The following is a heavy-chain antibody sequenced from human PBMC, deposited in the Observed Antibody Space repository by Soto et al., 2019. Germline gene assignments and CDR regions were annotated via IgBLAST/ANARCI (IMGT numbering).Heavy chain of an antibody. CDR3: ARGQSVLRFLEWQPQFDP. CDR2: INPNDAST. V-gene: IGHV1-46*01. D-gene: IGHD3-3*01. Sequence: ASVKVSCKASGYSFSSYYMHWVRQAPGQGLQWMGIINPNDASTTYAQEFKGRVTTTRDTSASTAYMELSSLRSEDTAVYYCARGQSVLRFLEWQPQFDPWGQGTLVTVSS. CDR1: GYSFSSYY. J-gene: IGHJ5*02.